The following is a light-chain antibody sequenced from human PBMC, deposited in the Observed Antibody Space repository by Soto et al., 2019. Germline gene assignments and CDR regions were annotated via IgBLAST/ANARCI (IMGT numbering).Light chain of an antibody. CDR1: QSVGSD. J-gene: IGKJ4*01. CDR3: QQYGSSPLT. CDR2: GAS. V-gene: IGKV3-20*01. Sequence: EIVMTQSPATLSVYPGERATLSCRASQSVGSDLAWYQQKPGQAPRLLIYGASNRATGIPDRFSGSGSGTDFTLTISRLEPEDFAVYYCQQYGSSPLTFGGGTKVDIK.